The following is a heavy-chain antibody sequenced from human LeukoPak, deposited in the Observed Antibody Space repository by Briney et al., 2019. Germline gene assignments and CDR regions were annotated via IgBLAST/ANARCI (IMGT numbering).Heavy chain of an antibody. CDR3: ARGYYESSGSYYFDY. CDR1: GFTFSSYD. J-gene: IGHJ4*02. CDR2: IGTAGDT. V-gene: IGHV3-13*01. Sequence: GGSLRLSCAASGFTFSSYDMHWVRQATGKGLEWVSAIGTAGDTYYPGSVKGRFTISRENAKNSLYLQMTSLSAGATAVYYCARGYYESSGSYYFDYWGQGTLVTVSS. D-gene: IGHD3-22*01.